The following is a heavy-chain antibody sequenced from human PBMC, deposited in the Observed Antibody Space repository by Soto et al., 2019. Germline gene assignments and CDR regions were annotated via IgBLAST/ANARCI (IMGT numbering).Heavy chain of an antibody. J-gene: IGHJ4*02. V-gene: IGHV3-66*01. CDR3: ACGYSSAWYIY. D-gene: IGHD6-19*01. Sequence: GGSLRLSCAASGFTVSSNYMSWVRQAPGKGLEWVSVIYSGGSTYYADSVKGRFTISRDNSKNTLYLQMNSLRAEETAVYYCACGYSSAWYIYWGQGTLVTVSS. CDR1: GFTVSSNY. CDR2: IYSGGST.